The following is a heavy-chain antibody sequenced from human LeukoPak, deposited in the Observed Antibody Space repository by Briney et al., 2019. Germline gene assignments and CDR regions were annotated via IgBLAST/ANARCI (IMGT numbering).Heavy chain of an antibody. J-gene: IGHJ4*02. Sequence: ASVTVSCKASGYTFTSYGISLVRQAPGQGLEWMGWISAYNGNTNYAQKLQGRVTMTTDTSTSTAYMELRSLRSDDTAVYYCARATPFELMKAARPAFDYWGQGTLVTVSS. CDR3: ARATPFELMKAARPAFDY. D-gene: IGHD6-6*01. CDR2: ISAYNGNT. CDR1: GYTFTSYG. V-gene: IGHV1-18*01.